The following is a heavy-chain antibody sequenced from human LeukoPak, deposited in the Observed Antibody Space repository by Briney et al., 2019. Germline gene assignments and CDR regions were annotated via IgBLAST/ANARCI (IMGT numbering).Heavy chain of an antibody. D-gene: IGHD4-23*01. CDR3: ARERVRPQYYYGMDV. Sequence: SETLSLTCTVSGGSISSYYWSWIRRPAGKGLEWIGRIYTSGSTNYNPSLKSRVTMSVDTSKNQFSLKLSSVTAADTAVYYCARERVRPQYYYGMDVWGQGTTVTVSS. J-gene: IGHJ6*02. CDR1: GGSISSYY. CDR2: IYTSGST. V-gene: IGHV4-4*07.